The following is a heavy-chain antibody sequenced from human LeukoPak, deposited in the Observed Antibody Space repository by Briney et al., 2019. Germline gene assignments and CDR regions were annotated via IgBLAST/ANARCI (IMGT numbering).Heavy chain of an antibody. D-gene: IGHD2-15*01. CDR2: INHSGST. CDR1: GRSFSGYY. V-gene: IGHV4-34*01. Sequence: SETLSLTCAVYGRSFSGYYWSWIRQPPGKGLEWIGEINHSGSTNYNTSLKSRVTISVDTSKNQFSLKLSSVTAADTAVYYCARDGSRSAKGVDFDYWGQGTLGTVSS. CDR3: ARDGSRSAKGVDFDY. J-gene: IGHJ4*02.